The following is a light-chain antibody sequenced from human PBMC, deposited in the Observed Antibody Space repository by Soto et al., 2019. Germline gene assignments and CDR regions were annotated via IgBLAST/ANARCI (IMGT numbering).Light chain of an antibody. CDR2: GVS. Sequence: IVMTQSPVTLSVSPGERANLSCMASQSVRSTYLAWYQQKPGQAPRLLIFGVSNRAAGIPARLSGSGSGTEFTLTISSLQSEDFAVYYCQQYGDWPLTFGAGTKVDIK. CDR3: QQYGDWPLT. V-gene: IGKV3-15*01. J-gene: IGKJ4*01. CDR1: QSVRSTY.